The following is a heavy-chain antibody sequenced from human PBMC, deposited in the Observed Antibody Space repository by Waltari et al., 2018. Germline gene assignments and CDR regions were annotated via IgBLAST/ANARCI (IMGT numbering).Heavy chain of an antibody. CDR3: ARYHCTSGVCQHFDY. J-gene: IGHJ4*02. CDR1: RCSIIGFY. Sequence: HLQESRPGLVKPSATLSLTCTVSRCSIIGFYWSWLRQPPGKGLEWIGSILYSGTTVYSPSLESRVTMSVDMSKNQFSLELGSVTAADTAVYHCARYHCTSGVCQHFDYWGQGILVTVSS. D-gene: IGHD2-8*01. CDR2: ILYSGTT. V-gene: IGHV4-59*01.